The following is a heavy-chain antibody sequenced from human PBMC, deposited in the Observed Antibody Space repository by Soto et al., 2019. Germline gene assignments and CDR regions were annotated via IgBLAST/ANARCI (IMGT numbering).Heavy chain of an antibody. V-gene: IGHV4-39*01. CDR3: AELAVAGTAYFDY. Sequence: PSETLSLTCTVSGGSISSSSYYWCWIRQPPGKGLEWIGSIYYSGSTYYNPSLKSRVTISVDTSKNQFSLKLSSVTAADTAVYYCAELAVAGTAYFDYWGQGTLVTVSS. D-gene: IGHD6-19*01. CDR1: GGSISSSSYY. J-gene: IGHJ4*02. CDR2: IYYSGST.